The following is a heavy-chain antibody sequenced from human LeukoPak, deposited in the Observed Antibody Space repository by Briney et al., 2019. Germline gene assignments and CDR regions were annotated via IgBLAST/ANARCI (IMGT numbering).Heavy chain of an antibody. CDR3: TRGGRSFGGMDV. Sequence: GGSLRLSCAASGFSFTNYWMHWVRQAPGKGLVWVSHINSDGSATRYADSVKGRFTISRDNSKNTLYLQMNSLRAEDTAVYYCTRGGRSFGGMDVWGQGTTVTVSS. CDR1: GFSFTNYW. V-gene: IGHV3-74*01. CDR2: INSDGSAT. D-gene: IGHD2-15*01. J-gene: IGHJ6*02.